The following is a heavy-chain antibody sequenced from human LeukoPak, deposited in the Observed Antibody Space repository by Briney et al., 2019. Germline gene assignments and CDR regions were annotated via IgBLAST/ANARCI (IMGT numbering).Heavy chain of an antibody. D-gene: IGHD3-16*02. J-gene: IGHJ4*02. CDR2: IYSGGST. V-gene: IGHV3-NL1*01. CDR3: ARAQYYVWGSYRLDYFDY. Sequence: GGSLRLSCAASGFTFSSYGMHWVRQAPGKGLEWVSVIYSGGSTYYADSVKGRFTISRDNSKNTLYLQMNSLRAEDTAVYYCARAQYYVWGSYRLDYFDYWGQGTLVTVSS. CDR1: GFTFSSYG.